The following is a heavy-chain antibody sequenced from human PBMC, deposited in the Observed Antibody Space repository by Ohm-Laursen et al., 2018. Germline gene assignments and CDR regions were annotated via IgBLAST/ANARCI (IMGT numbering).Heavy chain of an antibody. CDR3: ARLNQLVQDFDY. V-gene: IGHV4-34*01. D-gene: IGHD6-13*01. CDR2: INHSGST. J-gene: IGHJ4*02. Sequence: SETLSLTCVVYGGSFSGYYWSWIRQPPGQGLEWIGEINHSGSTNYNSSLKRRVTITVDTSKTQFSLKLSTVTAADTAVYYCARLNQLVQDFDYGGQGTLVTVSA. CDR1: GGSFSGYY.